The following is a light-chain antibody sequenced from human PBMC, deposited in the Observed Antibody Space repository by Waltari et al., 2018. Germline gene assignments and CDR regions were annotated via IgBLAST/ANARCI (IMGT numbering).Light chain of an antibody. CDR1: QDIINY. V-gene: IGKV1-33*01. J-gene: IGKJ2*01. Sequence: DIQMTQSPSSLSASVGDRVTITCQASQDIINYLNWYQQKPGKAPKLLIYDASNLETGVPSRFSGSGSGTDFTFTISSLQPEDIATYYCQQYDNLPPFFGQGTKLEIK. CDR3: QQYDNLPPF. CDR2: DAS.